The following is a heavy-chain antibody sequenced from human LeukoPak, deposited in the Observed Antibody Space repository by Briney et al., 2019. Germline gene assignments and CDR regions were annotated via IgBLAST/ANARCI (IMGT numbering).Heavy chain of an antibody. Sequence: SETLSLTCTVSGGSVSSGSYYWSWIRQPPGKGLEWIGEINHSGSTSYNPSLKSRVTISVDTSKNQFSLKLSSVTAADTAVYYCARGQDSWYRYNWFDPWGQGTLVTVSS. CDR2: INHSGST. J-gene: IGHJ5*02. D-gene: IGHD6-13*01. CDR3: ARGQDSWYRYNWFDP. V-gene: IGHV4-39*07. CDR1: GGSVSSGSYY.